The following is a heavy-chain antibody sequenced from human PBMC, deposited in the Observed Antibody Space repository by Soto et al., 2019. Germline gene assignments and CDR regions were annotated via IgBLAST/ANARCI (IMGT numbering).Heavy chain of an antibody. D-gene: IGHD5-12*01. J-gene: IGHJ4*02. CDR3: AAERGYSGYDKYYFDY. CDR2: IVVGSGNT. Sequence: SVKVSCKASGFTFTSSAVQWVRQARGQRLEWIGWIVVGSGNTNYAQKFQERDTITRDMSTSTAYMELSSLRSEDTAEYYCAAERGYSGYDKYYFDYWGQGTLVTVSS. V-gene: IGHV1-58*01. CDR1: GFTFTSSA.